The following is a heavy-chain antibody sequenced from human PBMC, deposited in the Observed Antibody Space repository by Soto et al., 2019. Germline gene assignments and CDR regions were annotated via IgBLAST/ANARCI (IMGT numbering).Heavy chain of an antibody. V-gene: IGHV1-18*01. CDR2: ISAYNGNT. J-gene: IGHJ6*02. Sequence: QVQLVQSGAAVKKPGASVKVSCKASGYTFTSYGFSWVRQAPGQGLEWMGWISAYNGNTNYAQKLQGRVTMTTDTATSTAYMELRSLRSYDTAVYYCASYHLNSYYYGMDVWGQGTTVTVSS. CDR1: GYTFTSYG. CDR3: ASYHLNSYYYGMDV.